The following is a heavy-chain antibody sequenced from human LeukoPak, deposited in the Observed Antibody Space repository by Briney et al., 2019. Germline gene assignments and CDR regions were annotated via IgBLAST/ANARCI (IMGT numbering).Heavy chain of an antibody. J-gene: IGHJ4*02. CDR1: GYTFTDYG. D-gene: IGHD5-12*01. V-gene: IGHV1-69*13. CDR2: IIPIFGTA. Sequence: SVTVSCKASGYTFTDYGINWVRQAPGQGLEWMGGIIPIFGTANYAQKFQGRVTITADESTSTAYMELSSLRSEDTAVYYCASGNVEIVAPVHWGQGTLVTVSS. CDR3: ASGNVEIVAPVH.